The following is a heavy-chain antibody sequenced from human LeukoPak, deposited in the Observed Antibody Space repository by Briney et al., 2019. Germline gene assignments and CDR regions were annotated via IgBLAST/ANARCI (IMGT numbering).Heavy chain of an antibody. CDR2: ISGSGGST. D-gene: IGHD5-12*01. CDR3: AKEGRWLQFTFDY. CDR1: GFTFSSYA. Sequence: GSLRLSCGASGFTFSSYAMGWVRQAPGKGLEWVSAISGSGGSTYYADSVKGRLTISRDNSKNTLYLQMNSLRAEDTAVYYCAKEGRWLQFTFDYWGQGTLVTVSS. V-gene: IGHV3-23*01. J-gene: IGHJ4*02.